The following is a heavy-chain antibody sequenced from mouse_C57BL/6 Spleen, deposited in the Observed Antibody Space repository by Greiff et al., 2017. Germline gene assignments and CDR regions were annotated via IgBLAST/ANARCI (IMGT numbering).Heavy chain of an antibody. CDR1: GYTFTDYE. J-gene: IGHJ4*01. V-gene: IGHV1-15*01. D-gene: IGHD4-1*01. CDR3: TRKNWNDAMDY. Sequence: QVQLQQSGAELVRPGASVTLSCKASGYTFTDYEMHWVKQTPVHGLEWIGAIDPETGGTAYNQKFKGEAILTADKSSSTAYMELRSLTSEDSAVYYCTRKNWNDAMDYWGQGTSVTVSS. CDR2: IDPETGGT.